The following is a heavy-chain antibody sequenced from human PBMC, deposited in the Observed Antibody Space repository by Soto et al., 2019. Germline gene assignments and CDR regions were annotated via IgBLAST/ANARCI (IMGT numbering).Heavy chain of an antibody. Sequence: GESLKISCKGSGYSFTSYWISWVRQMPGKGLEWMGRIDPSDSYTNYSPSFQGHVTISADKSISTAYLQWSSLKASDTAMYHCVTDLVSSSWYGPVGMDVWGQGTTVTV. J-gene: IGHJ6*02. CDR3: VTDLVSSSWYGPVGMDV. CDR1: GYSFTSYW. CDR2: IDPSDSYT. D-gene: IGHD6-13*01. V-gene: IGHV5-10-1*01.